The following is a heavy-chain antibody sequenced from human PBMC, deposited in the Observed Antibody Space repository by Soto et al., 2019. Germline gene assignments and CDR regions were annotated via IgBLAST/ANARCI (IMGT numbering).Heavy chain of an antibody. CDR2: ISGSGGSP. D-gene: IGHD2-8*02. J-gene: IGHJ4*01. CDR1: GFTFSSYT. CDR3: TKARCTGDACYVPDY. Sequence: EVQVLESGGGLVQPGGSLRLSCAASGFTFSSYTMAWVRQAPGKGLEWVSSISGSGGSPDYADSVQGRFTISRNNYQNTVSLHMTSLRAEDTATYPCTKARCTGDACYVPDYWGHGTLVIVSS. V-gene: IGHV3-23*01.